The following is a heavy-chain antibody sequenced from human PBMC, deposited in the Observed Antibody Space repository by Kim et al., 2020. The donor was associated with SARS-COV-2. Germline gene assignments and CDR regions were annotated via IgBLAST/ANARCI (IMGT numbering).Heavy chain of an antibody. D-gene: IGHD2-15*01. Sequence: ADSVKGRFTISRDNCKNTLSLQMNSLRHEDTAVYYCARDGLFFCVVCYFDCWGQGTLVTVSS. CDR3: ARDGLFFCVVCYFDC. J-gene: IGHJ4*02. V-gene: IGHV3-30*07.